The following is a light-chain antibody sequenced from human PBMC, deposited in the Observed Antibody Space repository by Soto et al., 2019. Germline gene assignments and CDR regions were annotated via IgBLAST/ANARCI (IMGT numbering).Light chain of an antibody. CDR2: DAY. Sequence: DIQMTQSPSTLPAPVRDRVTITCRASQSISSWVAWYQQKPGKAPKLLIYDAYSLESGVPSRFSGSGSGTQFPITISVLQHDDFASYYCHQYTSYPWTFGQGTKVEIK. CDR3: HQYTSYPWT. V-gene: IGKV1-5*01. J-gene: IGKJ1*01. CDR1: QSISSW.